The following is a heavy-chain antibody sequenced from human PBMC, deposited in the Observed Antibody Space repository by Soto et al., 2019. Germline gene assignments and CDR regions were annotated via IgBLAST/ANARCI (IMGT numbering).Heavy chain of an antibody. CDR3: CVFCSGGSCYQAPPFDY. CDR1: GFTFSSYG. V-gene: IGHV3-33*01. CDR2: IWYDGSNK. Sequence: QVQLVESGGGVVQPGRSLRLSCAASGFTFSSYGMHWVRQAPGKGLEWVAVIWYDGSNKYYADSVKGRFTISRDNSKNTLYLQMNSLRAEDTAVYYCCVFCSGGSCYQAPPFDYWGQGTLVTVSS. J-gene: IGHJ4*02. D-gene: IGHD2-15*01.